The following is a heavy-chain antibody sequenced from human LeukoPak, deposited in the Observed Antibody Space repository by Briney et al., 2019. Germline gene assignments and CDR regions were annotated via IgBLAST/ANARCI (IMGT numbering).Heavy chain of an antibody. CDR2: IYHSGST. Sequence: SETLSLTCTVSGGSISSNHWWSWVRQPPGKGLEWIGEIYHSGSTNYNPSLKSRVTISVDKSTNHFSLKLSSVTAADTAVYYCARTRYYYNSRSYGAPYYFDYWGQGTLVTVSS. CDR3: ARTRYYYNSRSYGAPYYFDY. CDR1: GGSISSNHW. V-gene: IGHV4-4*02. D-gene: IGHD3-10*01. J-gene: IGHJ4*02.